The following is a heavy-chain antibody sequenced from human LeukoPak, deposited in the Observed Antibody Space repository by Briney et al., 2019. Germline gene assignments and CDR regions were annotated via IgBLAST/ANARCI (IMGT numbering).Heavy chain of an antibody. V-gene: IGHV1-18*01. D-gene: IGHD3-10*01. CDR3: ARVGLNSYYGSGTQDY. Sequence: GASVKVSCKASGYTFTSYGISWVRQAPGQGLEWMGWISAYNGNTNYAQKLQGRVTMTTDTSTSTAYMELRSLRSDDTAVYYCARVGLNSYYGSGTQDYWGQGTLVTVSS. CDR2: ISAYNGNT. CDR1: GYTFTSYG. J-gene: IGHJ4*02.